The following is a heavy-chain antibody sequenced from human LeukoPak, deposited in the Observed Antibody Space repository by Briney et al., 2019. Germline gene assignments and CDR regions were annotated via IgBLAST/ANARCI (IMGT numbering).Heavy chain of an antibody. D-gene: IGHD3-22*01. CDR3: ARAGYYDSSGLFGTFDI. J-gene: IGHJ3*02. CDR1: GFTVSSNY. V-gene: IGHV3-66*02. CDR2: IYSGGST. Sequence: GGSLRLSCAASGFTVSSNYMSWVRQAPGKGQEWVSVIYSGGSTYYADSVKGRFTISRDNSKNTLYLQMNSLRAEDTAVYYCARAGYYDSSGLFGTFDIWGQGTMVTVSS.